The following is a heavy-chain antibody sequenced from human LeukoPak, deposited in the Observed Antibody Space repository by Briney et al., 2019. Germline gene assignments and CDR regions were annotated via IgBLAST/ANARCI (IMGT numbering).Heavy chain of an antibody. V-gene: IGHV3-30*02. J-gene: IGHJ5*02. CDR3: ASTLWFGELFFVSGS. CDR1: GFTFSSYG. CDR2: IRYDGSNK. Sequence: PGGSLRLSCAASGFTFSSYGMHWVRQAPGKGLEWVAFIRYDGSNKYYADSVKGRLTISRDSSKNTLYLQMNSLRAEDTAVYYCASTLWFGELFFVSGSWGQGTLVTVSS. D-gene: IGHD3-10*01.